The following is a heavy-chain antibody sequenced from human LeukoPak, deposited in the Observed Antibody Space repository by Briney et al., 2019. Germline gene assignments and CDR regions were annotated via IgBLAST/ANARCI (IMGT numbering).Heavy chain of an antibody. Sequence: GESLKISCKGSGYTFTSYWIGWVRQMPGKGLEWMGIIYPGDSDTRYSLSFQGQVTMSADKSMSTAYLQWSSLKASDTAMYYCARSGRDWGFDYWGQGTLVTVSS. D-gene: IGHD2-21*02. V-gene: IGHV5-51*01. CDR2: IYPGDSDT. J-gene: IGHJ4*02. CDR1: GYTFTSYW. CDR3: ARSGRDWGFDY.